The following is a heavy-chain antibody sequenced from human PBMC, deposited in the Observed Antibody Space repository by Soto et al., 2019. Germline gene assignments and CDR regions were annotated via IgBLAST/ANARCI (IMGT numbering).Heavy chain of an antibody. CDR1: GFTFSSYS. V-gene: IGHV3-21*04. CDR3: ARGIEGGSYYESHAFDI. Sequence: EVQLVESGGGLGKPGGSLRLSCAASGFTFSSYSMNWVRQAPGKGLEWVSSISSTSSYIYYADSVKGRFTISRDNTKNSLDLQMNSLRAEDTAVYYCARGIEGGSYYESHAFDIWGQGTMVTVSS. J-gene: IGHJ3*02. CDR2: ISSTSSYI. D-gene: IGHD1-26*01.